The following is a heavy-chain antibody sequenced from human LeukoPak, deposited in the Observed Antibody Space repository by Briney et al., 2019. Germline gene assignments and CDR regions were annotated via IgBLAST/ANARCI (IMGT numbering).Heavy chain of an antibody. V-gene: IGHV3-66*01. CDR3: ARVSGCSSTSCYIWMGGMGGAFDI. D-gene: IGHD2-2*01. CDR1: GFSVSSNY. Sequence: GGSLRLSCAASGFSVSSNYMGWVRQAPGKGLEWVSVIYTGGNTYYTDSVKGRFTISRDNSNNTVYLQMSSLRVEDTAVYYCARVSGCSSTSCYIWMGGMGGAFDIWGQGTMVTVSS. CDR2: IYTGGNT. J-gene: IGHJ3*02.